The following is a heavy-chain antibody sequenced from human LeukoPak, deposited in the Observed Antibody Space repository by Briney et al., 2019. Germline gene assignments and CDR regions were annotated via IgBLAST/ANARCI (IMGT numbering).Heavy chain of an antibody. CDR3: ARGSYYGSGSGYFYYMDV. CDR2: INPNSGGT. Sequence: EASVKVSCKASGYTFTGYYMHWVRQAPGQGLEWMGWINPNSGGTNYAQKFQGRVTMTSDTSITTAYMELTRLRSDDTAVYYRARGSYYGSGSGYFYYMDVWGKGTTVTISS. D-gene: IGHD3-10*01. V-gene: IGHV1-2*02. CDR1: GYTFTGYY. J-gene: IGHJ6*03.